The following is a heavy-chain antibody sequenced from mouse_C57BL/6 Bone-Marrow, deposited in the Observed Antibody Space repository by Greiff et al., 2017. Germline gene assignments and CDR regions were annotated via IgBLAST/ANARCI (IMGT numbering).Heavy chain of an antibody. CDR3: ARDYYDY. CDR1: GYTFTSYW. Sequence: QVQLQQPGPELVMPWASVTLSCKASGYTFTSYWVHWVKQRPGQGLEWFGEIDPSDSYTNYNQKFKGKSRLTVDKSSRTAYMQLSGLTSEDSAVYYCARDYYDYWGQGTTLTVSS. CDR2: IDPSDSYT. V-gene: IGHV1-69*01. J-gene: IGHJ2*01.